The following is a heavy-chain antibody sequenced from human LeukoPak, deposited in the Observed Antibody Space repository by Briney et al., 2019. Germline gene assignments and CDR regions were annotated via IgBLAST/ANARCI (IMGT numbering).Heavy chain of an antibody. J-gene: IGHJ6*03. Sequence: ASVNVSCKASGYTLTGYYRLWVRQAPRQPLEWMGLINANSVGPNYAQKLQRRLTMTRDTSISTAYMELSRLRSDDTAVYYCAREIRSGYYYYMDVWGKGNTVTVSS. CDR3: AREIRSGYYYYMDV. V-gene: IGHV1-2*06. CDR1: GYTLTGYY. CDR2: INANSVGP.